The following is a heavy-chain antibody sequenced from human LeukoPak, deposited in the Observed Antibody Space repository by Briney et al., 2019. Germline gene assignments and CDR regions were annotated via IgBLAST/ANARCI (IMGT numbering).Heavy chain of an antibody. CDR3: ARCAGATVTTFSDY. V-gene: IGHV4-39*01. CDR1: GGSISSSSYY. D-gene: IGHD4-17*01. J-gene: IGHJ4*01. Sequence: SETLSLTCTVSGGSISSSSYYWGWIRPPPGKGLEWIGSIYYSGSTYYTPSLKSRVTISVDTSKIQFSLKPSSVTAADTAVYYCARCAGATVTTFSDYWGHGTLVTVSS. CDR2: IYYSGST.